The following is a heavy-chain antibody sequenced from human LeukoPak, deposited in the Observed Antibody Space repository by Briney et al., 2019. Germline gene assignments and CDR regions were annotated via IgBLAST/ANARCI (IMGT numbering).Heavy chain of an antibody. CDR3: ASGGDSNYYYYYGMDV. J-gene: IGHJ6*02. Sequence: SETLSLTCTVSVGSISSGSYYWSWIRQPAGKGLEWIGRIYTSGSPNYNPSLKSRVTISVDTSKNQFSLKLSSVTAADTAVYYCASGGDSNYYYYYGMDVWGQGTTVTVSS. V-gene: IGHV4-61*02. D-gene: IGHD2-21*02. CDR2: IYTSGSP. CDR1: VGSISSGSYY.